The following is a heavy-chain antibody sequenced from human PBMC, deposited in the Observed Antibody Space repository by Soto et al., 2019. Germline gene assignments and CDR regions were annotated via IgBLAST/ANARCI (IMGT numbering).Heavy chain of an antibody. V-gene: IGHV1-3*01. Sequence: QVQLVQSGAEAKKPGASVKVSCKASGYTFTSYAMHWVRQAPGQRLEWMGWINACNGNTKYSQKIQGRVTITRDTSASTAYMKLSSLRSEDTAVYYWATSYSGYDYHDCSGMDVWGQVTTVTVAS. CDR2: INACNGNT. D-gene: IGHD5-12*01. J-gene: IGHJ6*02. CDR1: GYTFTSYA. CDR3: ATSYSGYDYHDCSGMDV.